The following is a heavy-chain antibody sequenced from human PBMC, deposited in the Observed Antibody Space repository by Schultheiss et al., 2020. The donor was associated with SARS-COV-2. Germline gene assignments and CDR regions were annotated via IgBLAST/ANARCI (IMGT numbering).Heavy chain of an antibody. D-gene: IGHD3-10*01. Sequence: ETLSLTCAVYGGSFSGYYWSWIRQPPGKGLEWIGRIKSKTDGGTTDYAAPVKGRFTISRDDSKNTLYLQMNSLKTEDTAVYYCTTDPWGVYDAFDIWGQGTMVTVSS. CDR3: TTDPWGVYDAFDI. V-gene: IGHV3-15*01. CDR2: IKSKTDGGTT. J-gene: IGHJ3*02. CDR1: GGSFSGYY.